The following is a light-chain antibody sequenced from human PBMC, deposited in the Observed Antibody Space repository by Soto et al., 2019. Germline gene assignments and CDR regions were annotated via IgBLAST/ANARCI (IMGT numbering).Light chain of an antibody. J-gene: IGKJ5*01. CDR1: QSVSSTS. CDR2: GAS. V-gene: IGKV3-20*01. CDR3: QQYGSSPIT. Sequence: EIVLTQSPGTLSLSPGERATLSCRASQSVSSTSLAWYQQNPGQAPSLLIYGASSRATAIPDRFSGSGSGTDFTLTISRLEPEDFAVYYCQQYGSSPITFGQGTRLEIK.